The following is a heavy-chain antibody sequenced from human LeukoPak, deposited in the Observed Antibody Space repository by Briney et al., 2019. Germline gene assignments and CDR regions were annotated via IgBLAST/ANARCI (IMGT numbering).Heavy chain of an antibody. V-gene: IGHV3-64*01. CDR2: INGNGDST. CDR3: AREDTAMATGFDY. D-gene: IGHD5-18*01. CDR1: GFTFSNYA. J-gene: IGHJ4*02. Sequence: GGSLRLSCAASGFTFSNYAMHWVRQAPGKGLESVSSINGNGDSTYYAKFVSGRFSISRDNSRTTLYLQMRSLRADDMAVYYCAREDTAMATGFDYWGQGTLVTVSS.